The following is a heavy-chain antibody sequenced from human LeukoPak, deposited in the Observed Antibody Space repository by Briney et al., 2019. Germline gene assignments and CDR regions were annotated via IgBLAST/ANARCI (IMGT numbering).Heavy chain of an antibody. V-gene: IGHV4-61*05. Sequence: SETLSLTCTVSGGSISTSNYYWGWIRQPPGKGLEWIGYIYYSGSTNYNPSLKSRVTISVDTSKNQFSLKLSSVTAADTAVYFCASGNYYDSSGRFDYWGQGTLVTVSS. D-gene: IGHD3-22*01. J-gene: IGHJ4*02. CDR2: IYYSGST. CDR1: GGSISTSNYY. CDR3: ASGNYYDSSGRFDY.